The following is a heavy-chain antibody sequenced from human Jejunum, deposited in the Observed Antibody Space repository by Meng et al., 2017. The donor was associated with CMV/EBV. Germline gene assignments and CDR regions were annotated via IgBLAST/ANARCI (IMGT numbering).Heavy chain of an antibody. CDR3: VKDPSTVAAAY. J-gene: IGHJ4*02. Sequence: CTASGFTFSSYAMSWVRQAPGKGLEWVSVIYPVDSTTDYADSVKGRFTISRDNSKNTLYLQMNSLRAEDTAVYYCVKDPSTVAAAYWGQGTLVTVSS. D-gene: IGHD4-11*01. CDR2: IYPVDSTT. CDR1: GFTFSSYA. V-gene: IGHV3-23*03.